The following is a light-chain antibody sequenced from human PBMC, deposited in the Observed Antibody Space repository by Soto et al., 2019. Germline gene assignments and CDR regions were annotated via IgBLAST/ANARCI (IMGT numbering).Light chain of an antibody. J-gene: IGKJ1*01. CDR1: QGISSY. CDR3: PQPDNLPRT. CDR2: GAS. V-gene: IGKV1-9*01. Sequence: DIQLTQSPSFLSASVGDRVTITCRASQGISSYLAWYQQRPGKAPKLLMYGASTLQSGVPSRFSGSASGTTSTHTITTPEPEDFTTYYCPQPDNLPRTFRQRTNVE.